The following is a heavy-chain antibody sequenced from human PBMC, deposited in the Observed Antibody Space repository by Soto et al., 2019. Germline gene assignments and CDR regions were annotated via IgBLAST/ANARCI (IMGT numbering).Heavy chain of an antibody. CDR2: IYYSGST. J-gene: IGHJ5*02. V-gene: IGHV4-30-4*01. CDR3: ARAVHIVEVPAALEACFDP. D-gene: IGHD2-2*01. Sequence: PSETLSLTCTVSGGSISSGDYYWSWIRQPPGKGLEWIGYIYYSGSTYYNPSLKSRVTIPVDTSKNQSSLKLSSVTAEDTAVYYCARAVHIVEVPAALEACFDPWGQGTLVTGSS. CDR1: GGSISSGDYY.